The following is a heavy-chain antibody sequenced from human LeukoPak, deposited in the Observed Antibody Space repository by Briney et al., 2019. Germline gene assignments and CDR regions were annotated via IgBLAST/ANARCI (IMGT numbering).Heavy chain of an antibody. J-gene: IGHJ6*03. V-gene: IGHV3-21*01. CDR3: ARDPYNGSYGDDYYYYMDV. CDR2: ITRGSIYT. Sequence: AGGSLRLSCAASGFTYSNYNMNWVRQTPGKGLEWVSSITRGSIYTFYADSVKGRFTISRDNAKNSLSLQMNSLRAEDTAVYYCARDPYNGSYGDDYYYYMDVWGKGTTVTISS. CDR1: GFTYSNYN. D-gene: IGHD1-26*01.